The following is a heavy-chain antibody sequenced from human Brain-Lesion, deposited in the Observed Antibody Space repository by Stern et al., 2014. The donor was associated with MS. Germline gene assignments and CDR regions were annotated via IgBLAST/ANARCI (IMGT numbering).Heavy chain of an antibody. Sequence: EVQLVESGGGLVQPGGSLTLSCAASGFTFRNYWMSWVRQAPGKGLEWVANIKQDGSEKYYVDSVKGRFTISRDNAKNSLYLHMNSLRAEDTAVYYCAKEKTTPRYFDWLFDYGGHGTLVPVPS. V-gene: IGHV3-7*01. CDR1: GFTFRNYW. D-gene: IGHD3-9*01. J-gene: IGHJ4*01. CDR2: IKQDGSEK. CDR3: AKEKTTPRYFDWLFDY.